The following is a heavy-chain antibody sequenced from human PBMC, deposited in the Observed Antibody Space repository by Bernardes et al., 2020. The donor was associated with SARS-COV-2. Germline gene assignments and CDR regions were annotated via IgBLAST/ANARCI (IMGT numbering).Heavy chain of an antibody. CDR3: ARGAYDFWSGYLDY. D-gene: IGHD3-3*01. J-gene: IGHJ4*02. V-gene: IGHV3-33*01. Sequence: GGSLRLSCAASGFTFSSYGMHWVRQAPGKGLEWVAVIRYDGSNKYYADSVKGRFTISRDNSKNTLYLQMNSLRAEDTAVYYCARGAYDFWSGYLDYWGQGTLVTVSS. CDR2: IRYDGSNK. CDR1: GFTFSSYG.